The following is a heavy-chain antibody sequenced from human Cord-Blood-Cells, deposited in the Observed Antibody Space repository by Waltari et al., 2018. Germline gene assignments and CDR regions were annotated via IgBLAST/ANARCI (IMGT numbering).Heavy chain of an antibody. CDR1: GYTFTGYY. D-gene: IGHD3-10*01. CDR2: INPNSGGT. Sequence: QVQLVQSGAEVKKPGASVKVSCKASGYTFTGYYMHWVRQAPGQGLEWMGWINPNSGGTNDAQKFQGRVTMTRDTSISTAYMELSRLRSDDTAVYYCARDGHYYGSGSYYYWGQGTLVTVSS. J-gene: IGHJ4*02. CDR3: ARDGHYYGSGSYYY. V-gene: IGHV1-2*02.